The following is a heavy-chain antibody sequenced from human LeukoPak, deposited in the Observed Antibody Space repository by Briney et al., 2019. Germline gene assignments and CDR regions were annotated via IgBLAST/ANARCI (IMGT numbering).Heavy chain of an antibody. V-gene: IGHV4-39*07. CDR2: IYHSGST. CDR1: GGSISSSSYY. J-gene: IGHJ4*02. Sequence: PSETLSLTCTVSGGSISSSSYYWGWIRQPPGKGLEWIGSIYHSGSTFYNPSLNSRLTMSVDTSKNSFSLKLSSVTAADTAVYYCARVLDYYGSGSRDFDYWGQGTLVTVSS. D-gene: IGHD3-10*01. CDR3: ARVLDYYGSGSRDFDY.